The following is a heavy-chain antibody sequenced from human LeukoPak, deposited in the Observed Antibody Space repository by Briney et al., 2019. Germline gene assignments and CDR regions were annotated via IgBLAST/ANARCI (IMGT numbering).Heavy chain of an antibody. CDR1: GGSISSDY. V-gene: IGHV4-59*01. CDR2: IYYSGKT. J-gene: IGHJ4*02. D-gene: IGHD5-24*01. CDR3: ATLRGSKMATIDY. Sequence: PSETLSLTCTVSGGSISSDYWIWIRQPPGKGLESIGYIYYSGKTNYNPSLKSRVTISVDTSNNQFSLKLSSVTSADTAVYYCATLRGSKMATIDYWGQGTLVTVSS.